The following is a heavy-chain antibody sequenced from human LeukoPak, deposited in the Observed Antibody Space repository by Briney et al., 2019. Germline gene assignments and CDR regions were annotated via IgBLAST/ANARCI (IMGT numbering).Heavy chain of an antibody. CDR3: ARDHGYAFDY. Sequence: GGSLRLSCVASRFTFSYYSMNWVRQAPGKGLEWVSYINSISGEIWYADSVKGRFTISRDDAKNSLYLQMNSLRDEDTAVYYCARDHGYAFDYWGQGTLSPSPQ. CDR2: INSISGEI. V-gene: IGHV3-48*02. J-gene: IGHJ4*02. CDR1: RFTFSYYS. D-gene: IGHD5-12*01.